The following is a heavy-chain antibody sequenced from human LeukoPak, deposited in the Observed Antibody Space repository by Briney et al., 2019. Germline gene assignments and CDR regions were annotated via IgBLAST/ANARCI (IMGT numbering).Heavy chain of an antibody. CDR3: ASADYGDYEDGFDI. CDR1: GFTFSRAT. V-gene: IGHV3-21*01. J-gene: IGHJ3*02. Sequence: PGGSLRLSCVVSGFTFSRATMNWVRQAPGKGLEWVSSISSTSTYINYADSVKGRFTISRDNAKKSLYLQMNGLRGEDTAMYYCASADYGDYEDGFDIWGQGTMVTVSS. D-gene: IGHD4-17*01. CDR2: ISSTSTYI.